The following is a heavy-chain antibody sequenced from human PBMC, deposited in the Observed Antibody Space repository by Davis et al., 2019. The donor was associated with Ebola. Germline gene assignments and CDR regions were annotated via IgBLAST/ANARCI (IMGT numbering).Heavy chain of an antibody. D-gene: IGHD1-26*01. J-gene: IGHJ6*03. V-gene: IGHV3-30*18. CDR3: AKVGYYYYYYYMDV. CDR2: ISYDGSNK. CDR1: GFTFSSYG. Sequence: GGSLRLSCAASGFTFSSYGMHWVRQAPGKGLEWVAVISYDGSNKYYADSVKGRFTISRDNSKNTLYLQMNSLRAEDTAVYYCAKVGYYYYYYYMDVWGKGTTVTVSS.